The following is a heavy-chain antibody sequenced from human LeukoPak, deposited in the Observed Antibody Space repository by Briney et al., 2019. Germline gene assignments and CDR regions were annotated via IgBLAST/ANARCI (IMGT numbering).Heavy chain of an antibody. J-gene: IGHJ5*02. CDR1: GYSFTSYW. CDR2: IYPGDSDT. V-gene: IGHV5-51*01. CDR3: ARLGSEYYDFWSGYYPTSNWFDP. D-gene: IGHD3-3*01. Sequence: PGESLKISCKGSGYSFTSYWIGWVRQMPGKGLEWMGIIYPGDSDTRYSPSFQGQVTISADKFISTAYLQWSSLKASDTAMYYCARLGSEYYDFWSGYYPTSNWFDPWGQGSLVTVSS.